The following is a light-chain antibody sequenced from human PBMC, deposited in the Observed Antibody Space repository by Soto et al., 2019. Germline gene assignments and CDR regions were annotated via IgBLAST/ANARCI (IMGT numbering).Light chain of an antibody. J-gene: IGKJ5*01. CDR1: ERIYSAY. CDR2: GTY. V-gene: IGKV3-20*01. Sequence: EVVLTQSPATLSLSPGERAALSCRASERIYSAYLGWYQQKPGQAPRLLIYGTYSRATGIPDRFSGSGSGTDFTLTISRLEPEDFAVYYCKQYGNSPITFGQGTRLEIK. CDR3: KQYGNSPIT.